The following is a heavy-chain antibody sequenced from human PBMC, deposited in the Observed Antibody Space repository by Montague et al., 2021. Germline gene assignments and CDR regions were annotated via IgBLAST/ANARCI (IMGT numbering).Heavy chain of an antibody. Sequence: SETLSLTCSVSSDSISSKGNFWGWIRQPPGKGLEWIGVLDYSGTTYYSPSLRSRVTISVDTSKSQFSLKVTAVTAADTAVYDCAGHQSRHRSMAFVAPDRYGYIDVWGTGTTVAVSS. J-gene: IGHJ6*03. CDR2: LDYSGTT. V-gene: IGHV4-39*01. CDR1: SDSISSKGNF. D-gene: IGHD2/OR15-2a*01. CDR3: AGHQSRHRSMAFVAPDRYGYIDV.